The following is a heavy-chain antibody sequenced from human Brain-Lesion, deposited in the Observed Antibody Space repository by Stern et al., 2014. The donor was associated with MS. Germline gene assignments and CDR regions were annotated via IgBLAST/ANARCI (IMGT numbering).Heavy chain of an antibody. CDR3: ATRSPGAGGNYYRHFDY. CDR1: GYTLTGLS. Sequence: VQLVESGAEVKKPGASVKVSCKVSGYTLTGLSMHWVRQAPRKGLEWMGGFDPEDGETIYAQKFQGRVTMTEDTSTDTAYMELSSLRSEDTAVYYCATRSPGAGGNYYRHFDYWGQGTLVTVSS. CDR2: FDPEDGET. J-gene: IGHJ4*02. V-gene: IGHV1-24*01. D-gene: IGHD1-26*01.